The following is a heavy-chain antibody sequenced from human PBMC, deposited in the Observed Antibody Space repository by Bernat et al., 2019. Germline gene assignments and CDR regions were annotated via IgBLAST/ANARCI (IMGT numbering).Heavy chain of an antibody. CDR1: GYTFTSYG. CDR2: ISAYNGNT. Sequence: QVQLVQSGAEVKKPGASVKVSCKASGYTFTSYGISWVRQAPGQGLEWMGWISAYNGNTNYAQKLQGRVTMTTDTSTNTAYMELRSLRSDDTAVYYCARGFAVIRPQETNGILDYWGQGTLVTVSS. D-gene: IGHD3-22*01. J-gene: IGHJ4*02. CDR3: ARGFAVIRPQETNGILDY. V-gene: IGHV1-18*01.